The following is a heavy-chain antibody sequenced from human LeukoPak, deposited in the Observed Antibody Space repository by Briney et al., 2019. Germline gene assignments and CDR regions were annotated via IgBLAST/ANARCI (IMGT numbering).Heavy chain of an antibody. Sequence: GGSLRLSCAASGFKFSSYSMNWGRQAPGKGLEWVSYISSSSSTIYYADSVKGRFTISRDNAKNSLYLQMNSLRAEDTAVYYCASSPPVDYGSGSYPFDYWGQGTLVTVSS. CDR1: GFKFSSYS. CDR2: ISSSSSTI. V-gene: IGHV3-48*01. J-gene: IGHJ4*02. D-gene: IGHD3-10*01. CDR3: ASSPPVDYGSGSYPFDY.